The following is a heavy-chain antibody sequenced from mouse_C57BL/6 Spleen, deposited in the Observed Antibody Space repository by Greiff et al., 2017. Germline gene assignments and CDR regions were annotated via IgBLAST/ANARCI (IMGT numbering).Heavy chain of an antibody. Sequence: EVKLVESGGGLVQPGGSLSLSCAASGFTFTDYYMSWVRQPPGKALEWLGFIRNKANGYTTEYSASVKGRFTISRDNSQSILYLQMNALRAEDSATYYCARSYDYDGYAMDYWGQGTSVTVSS. D-gene: IGHD2-4*01. CDR1: GFTFTDYY. V-gene: IGHV7-3*01. CDR2: IRNKANGYTT. CDR3: ARSYDYDGYAMDY. J-gene: IGHJ4*01.